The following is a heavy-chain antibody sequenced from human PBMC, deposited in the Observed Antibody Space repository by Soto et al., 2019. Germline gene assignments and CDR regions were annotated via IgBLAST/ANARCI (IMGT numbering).Heavy chain of an antibody. CDR1: GFTFSFHA. CDR2: IFSDGGST. Sequence: GGSLRLSCSASGFTFSFHAMHWVRQAPGKGLDFVSAIFSDGGSTFYADSVKGRFTISRDNSKNTLYLQMRSLRPEDTAVYYCVRYNYAYDYWGQGTLVTVSS. J-gene: IGHJ4*02. D-gene: IGHD5-18*01. CDR3: VRYNYAYDY. V-gene: IGHV3-64D*08.